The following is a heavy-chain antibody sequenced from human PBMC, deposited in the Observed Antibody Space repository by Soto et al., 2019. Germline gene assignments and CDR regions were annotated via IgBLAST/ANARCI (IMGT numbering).Heavy chain of an antibody. V-gene: IGHV3-23*01. D-gene: IGHD3-22*01. Sequence: PGGSLRLSCAASGFTFSSYEMSWVRQAPGKGLEWVSAISGSGGSTYYADSVKGRFTISRDNSKNTLYLQMNSLRAEDTAVYYCAKDPPGYYDSSGYYPYFDYWGQGTLVTVSS. CDR2: ISGSGGST. CDR3: AKDPPGYYDSSGYYPYFDY. CDR1: GFTFSSYE. J-gene: IGHJ4*02.